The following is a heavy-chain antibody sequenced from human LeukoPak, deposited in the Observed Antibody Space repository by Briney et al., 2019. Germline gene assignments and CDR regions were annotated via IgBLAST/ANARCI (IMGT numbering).Heavy chain of an antibody. Sequence: ASVKVSCKASGYTFTGYYMHWVRQAPGQGLEWMGWINPNSGGTNYAQKFQGRVTMTRDTSISTAYMELSRLRSDDTAVYYCAREWARNYYYDSSGEASGGAFDIWGQGTMVTVSS. D-gene: IGHD3-22*01. CDR3: AREWARNYYYDSSGEASGGAFDI. CDR1: GYTFTGYY. J-gene: IGHJ3*02. CDR2: INPNSGGT. V-gene: IGHV1-2*02.